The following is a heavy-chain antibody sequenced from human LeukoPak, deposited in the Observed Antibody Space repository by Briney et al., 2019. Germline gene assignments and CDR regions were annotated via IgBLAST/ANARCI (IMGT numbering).Heavy chain of an antibody. J-gene: IGHJ4*02. V-gene: IGHV3-13*01. CDR2: IGTAGDT. D-gene: IGHD4-17*01. Sequence: GGSLRLSCAASGFPSRNYDMHWARQATEKGLEWVSGIGTAGDTYYSDSVMGRFTMSRENVKNSLYLQMNSLRAGDTAVYYCARGLYGASGYWGQGALVTVSS. CDR1: GFPSRNYD. CDR3: ARGLYGASGY.